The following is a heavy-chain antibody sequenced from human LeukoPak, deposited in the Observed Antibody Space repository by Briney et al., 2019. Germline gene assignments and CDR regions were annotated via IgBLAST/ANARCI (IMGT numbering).Heavy chain of an antibody. V-gene: IGHV4-59*01. D-gene: IGHD2-2*01. CDR1: GGSISSYY. CDR3: AREVFSCSSTSCYFYFDY. Sequence: SETLSLTCTVSGGSISSYYWSWIRQPPGKGLEWIGYIYYSGSTNYNPSLKSRVTISVGTSKNQFSLKLSSVTAADTAVYYCAREVFSCSSTSCYFYFDYWGQGTLVTVSS. CDR2: IYYSGST. J-gene: IGHJ4*02.